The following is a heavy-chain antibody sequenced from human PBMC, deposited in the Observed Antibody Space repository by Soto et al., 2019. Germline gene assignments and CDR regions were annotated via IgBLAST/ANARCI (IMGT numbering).Heavy chain of an antibody. J-gene: IGHJ6*02. V-gene: IGHV4-61*01. CDR1: GGSVSSGSYY. CDR2: IYYSVST. CDR3: ARDAPTRRYDSSGYFELDYYGMDV. D-gene: IGHD3-22*01. Sequence: SKTLSLTCTVSGGSVSSGSYYWSWIRQPPGKGLEWIGYIYYSVSTNYNPSLKSRVTISVDTSKNQFSLKLRSVTAADTAVYYCARDAPTRRYDSSGYFELDYYGMDVWGQGTTVTVSS.